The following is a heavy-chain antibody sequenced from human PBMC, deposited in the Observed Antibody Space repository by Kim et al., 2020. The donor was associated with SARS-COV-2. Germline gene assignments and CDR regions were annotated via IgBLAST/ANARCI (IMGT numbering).Heavy chain of an antibody. J-gene: IGHJ4*02. V-gene: IGHV3-30*18. D-gene: IGHD2-21*01. Sequence: GGSLRLSCAASGFTFSSYGMHWVRQAPGKGLEWVAVISYDGSNKYYADSVKGRFTISRDNSKNTLYLQMNSLRAEDTAVYYCAKDGGGEWLNYFDYWGQGTLVTVSS. CDR1: GFTFSSYG. CDR3: AKDGGGEWLNYFDY. CDR2: ISYDGSNK.